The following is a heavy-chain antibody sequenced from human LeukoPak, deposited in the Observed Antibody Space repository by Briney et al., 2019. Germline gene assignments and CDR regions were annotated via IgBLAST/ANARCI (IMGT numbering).Heavy chain of an antibody. Sequence: SETLSLTCTVSGGSISSYYWSWIRQPAGKGLEWIGRIYTSGSTNYNPSLKSRVTMSVDTSKNQFSLKLSSVTAADTAVYYCARGGRYYDFWGEPYDAFDIWGQGTMVAVSS. J-gene: IGHJ3*02. CDR3: ARGGRYYDFWGEPYDAFDI. CDR2: IYTSGST. D-gene: IGHD3-3*01. V-gene: IGHV4-4*07. CDR1: GGSISSYY.